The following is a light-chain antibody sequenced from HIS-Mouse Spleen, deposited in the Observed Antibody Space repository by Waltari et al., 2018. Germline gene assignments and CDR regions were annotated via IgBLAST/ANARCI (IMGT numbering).Light chain of an antibody. CDR3: CSYAGSYTFEVV. CDR2: DVS. CDR1: RIAVGGDNY. V-gene: IGLV2-11*01. Sequence: QSALTQPRSVSGSPGQSVTISCTGTRIAVGGDNYVSRYQQHPGKAPKLRIYDVSKRPSGVPDRFSGSKSGNPASLTISGLQAEDEADYYCCSYAGSYTFEVVFGGGTKLTVL. J-gene: IGLJ2*01.